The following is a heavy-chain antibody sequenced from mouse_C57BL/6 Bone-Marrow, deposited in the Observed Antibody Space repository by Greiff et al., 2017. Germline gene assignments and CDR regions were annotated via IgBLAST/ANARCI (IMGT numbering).Heavy chain of an antibody. CDR1: GYTFTSYW. J-gene: IGHJ4*01. CDR2: IYPGNSDT. D-gene: IGHD1-1*01. CDR3: TRFYYYGSSSLYAMDY. V-gene: IGHV1-5*01. Sequence: EVKLQESGTVLARPGASVKMSCKTSGYTFTSYWMHWVQQGPGQGLEWVGAIYPGNSDTSYNQKFKGKAKLTAVTVASTAYMELSSLTNEDSAVYYSTRFYYYGSSSLYAMDYWGQGTSVTVSS.